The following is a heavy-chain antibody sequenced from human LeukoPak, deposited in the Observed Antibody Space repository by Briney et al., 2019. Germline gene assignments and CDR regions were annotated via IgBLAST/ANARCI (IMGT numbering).Heavy chain of an antibody. CDR2: IYHSGST. CDR3: ARSSPSRWLQLPYYFDY. D-gene: IGHD5-24*01. V-gene: IGHV4-4*02. J-gene: IGHJ4*02. Sequence: PSGTLSLTCAVSGGSISSSNWWSWVRQPPGKGLEWIGEIYHSGSTNYNPSLKSRVTISVDTSKNQFSLKLSSVTAADTAVYYCARSSPSRWLQLPYYFDYWGQGTLVTVSS. CDR1: GGSISSSNW.